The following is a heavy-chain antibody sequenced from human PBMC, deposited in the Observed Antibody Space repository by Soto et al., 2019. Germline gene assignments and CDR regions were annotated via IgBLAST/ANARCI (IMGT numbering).Heavy chain of an antibody. CDR3: ARGDESTDIVVVPAAPWFDP. D-gene: IGHD2-2*01. Sequence: TLSLTCTVSGGSISSYYWSWIRQPPGKGLEWIGYIYYSGSTNYNPSLKSRVTISVDTSKNQFSLKLSSVTAADTAVYYCARGDESTDIVVVPAAPWFDPWGQGTLVTVSS. V-gene: IGHV4-59*01. J-gene: IGHJ5*02. CDR1: GGSISSYY. CDR2: IYYSGST.